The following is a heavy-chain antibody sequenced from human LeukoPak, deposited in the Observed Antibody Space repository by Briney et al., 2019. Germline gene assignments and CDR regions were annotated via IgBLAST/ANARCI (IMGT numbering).Heavy chain of an antibody. J-gene: IGHJ6*03. CDR3: ARSEQLAPRYYYYYMDV. D-gene: IGHD6-6*01. V-gene: IGHV4-4*07. CDR2: IYTSGST. CDR1: GGSISSYY. Sequence: PSETLSLTCTVSGGSISSYYWSWIRQPAGKGLEWIGRIYTSGSTNYNPSLKSRVTMSVDTSKNQFPLKLSSVTAADTAVYYCARSEQLAPRYYYYYMDVWGKGTTVTVSS.